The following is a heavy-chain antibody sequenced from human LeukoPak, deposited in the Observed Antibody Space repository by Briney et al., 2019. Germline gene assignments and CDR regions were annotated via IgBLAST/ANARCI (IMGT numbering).Heavy chain of an antibody. D-gene: IGHD6-13*01. CDR2: MNPNSGNT. J-gene: IGHJ4*02. CDR1: GYTFTSYD. V-gene: IGHV1-8*03. Sequence: ASVKVSCKASGYTFTSYDINWVRQATGQGLEWMGWMNPNSGNTGDAQKFQGRVTITRNTSISTAYMELSSLRSEDTAVYYCARGQYNSRLFDFWGQGTLVTVSS. CDR3: ARGQYNSRLFDF.